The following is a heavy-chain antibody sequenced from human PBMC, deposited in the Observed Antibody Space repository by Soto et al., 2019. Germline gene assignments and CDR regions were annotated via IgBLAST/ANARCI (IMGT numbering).Heavy chain of an antibody. D-gene: IGHD6-13*01. CDR3: ARQIASSSWWEDFHWFDP. CDR1: GYTFTSYG. J-gene: IGHJ5*02. V-gene: IGHV1-18*01. Sequence: ASVKVSCKASGYTFTSYGISWVRQAPGQGLEWMGWISAYNGNTNYAQKLQGRVTMTTDTSTSTAYMELRSLRSDDTAVYYCARQIASSSWWEDFHWFDPWGQGTLVTVSS. CDR2: ISAYNGNT.